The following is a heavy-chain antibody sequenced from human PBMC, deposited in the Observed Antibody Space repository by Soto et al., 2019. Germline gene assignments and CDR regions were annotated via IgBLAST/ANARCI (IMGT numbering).Heavy chain of an antibody. Sequence: QVQLQESGPGLVKPSQTLSLTCHVSGASISSGDYYWSWLRQHPGQGLEWIGYLYYTGGTYYNPSLRSRVTISLDVSKIQCSLTLTSMTAADTAVYFCARLPLVNGAYGWFDPWGQGTLVTVSS. CDR2: LYYTGGT. D-gene: IGHD4-17*01. J-gene: IGHJ5*02. CDR3: ARLPLVNGAYGWFDP. V-gene: IGHV4-31*03. CDR1: GASISSGDYY.